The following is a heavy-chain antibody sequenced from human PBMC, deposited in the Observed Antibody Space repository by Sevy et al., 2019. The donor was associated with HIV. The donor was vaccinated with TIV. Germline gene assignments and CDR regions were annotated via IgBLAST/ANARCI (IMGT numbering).Heavy chain of an antibody. J-gene: IGHJ4*02. Sequence: GGSRRLSCAASGFTFRTYGMQWVRQAPGKGLEWVAFIRYDGNNKYYTDSVKGRFTISRDNSKNTLYLHMNSLRAEDTAVYYCANGGYYFDYWGQGTLVTVSS. V-gene: IGHV3-30*02. CDR2: IRYDGNNK. CDR1: GFTFRTYG. CDR3: ANGGYYFDY. D-gene: IGHD2-15*01.